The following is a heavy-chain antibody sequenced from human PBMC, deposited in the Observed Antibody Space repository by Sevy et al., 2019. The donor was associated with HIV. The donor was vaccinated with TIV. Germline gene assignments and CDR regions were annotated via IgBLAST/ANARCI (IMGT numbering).Heavy chain of an antibody. CDR3: AKVDVVVPVADYGLDV. V-gene: IGHV3-23*01. J-gene: IGHJ6*02. CDR2: ISRSGGST. Sequence: GGSLRLSCAASGFTFSNYAMSWVRQAPGKGLEWVSSISRSGGSTYYADSVKGRFTFSRANSTNTLYLKMNSLRAEDTAVYYCAKVDVVVPVADYGLDVWGQGTTVTVSS. CDR1: GFTFSNYA. D-gene: IGHD2-2*01.